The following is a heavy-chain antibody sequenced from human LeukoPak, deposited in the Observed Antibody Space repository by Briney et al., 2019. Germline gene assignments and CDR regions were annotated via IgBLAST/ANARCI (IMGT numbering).Heavy chain of an antibody. J-gene: IGHJ4*02. CDR3: AKGNWRYFDY. CDR2: ISGSGGST. CDR1: GFTFSNYA. Sequence: PGGSLRLSCAASGFTFSNYAMHWVRQAPGKGLEWVSAISGSGGSTYYADSVKGRFTISRDNSKNTLYLQMNSLGADDTAVYYCAKGNWRYFDYWGQGTLVTVSS. V-gene: IGHV3-23*01. D-gene: IGHD1-1*01.